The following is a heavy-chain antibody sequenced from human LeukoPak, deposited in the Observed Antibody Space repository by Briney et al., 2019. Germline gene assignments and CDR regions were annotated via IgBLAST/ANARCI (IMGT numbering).Heavy chain of an antibody. CDR2: INHSGST. V-gene: IGHV4-34*01. CDR3: ARGNYGGNSGRFYYYYSYMDV. CDR1: GGSFSGYY. Sequence: SETLSLTCAVYGGSFSGYYWSWIRQPPGKGLEWIGEINHSGSTNYNPSLKSRVTISVDTSKNPFTLKLSSVTAADTAVYYCARGNYGGNSGRFYYYYSYMDVWGKGTTVTVSS. D-gene: IGHD4-23*01. J-gene: IGHJ6*03.